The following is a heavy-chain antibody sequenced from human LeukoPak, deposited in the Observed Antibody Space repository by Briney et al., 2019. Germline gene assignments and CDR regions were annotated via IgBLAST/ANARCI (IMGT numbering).Heavy chain of an antibody. CDR2: IKEDGSEE. D-gene: IGHD6-6*01. V-gene: IGHV3-7*01. CDR1: GFTFSIYW. CDR3: ARIRPGNYFDY. J-gene: IGHJ4*02. Sequence: PGGSLRLSCTASGFTFSIYWMSWVRQAPGKGLEWVASIKEDGSEEHYVDSVEGRFTISRDNARNSVHVQMNSLRAEDTAVYLCARIRPGNYFDYWGQGALVTVSS.